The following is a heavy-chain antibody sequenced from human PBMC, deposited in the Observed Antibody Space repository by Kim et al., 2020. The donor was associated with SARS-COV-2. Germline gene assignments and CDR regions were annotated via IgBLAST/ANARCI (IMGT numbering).Heavy chain of an antibody. D-gene: IGHD1-1*01. J-gene: IGHJ3*01. Sequence: VKGRITISRENPKNTVYLQMNSLRAEDTAVYYCARDRRPQMAPGDAFALWGQGTMVTVSS. CDR3: ARDRRPQMAPGDAFAL. V-gene: IGHV3-30*07.